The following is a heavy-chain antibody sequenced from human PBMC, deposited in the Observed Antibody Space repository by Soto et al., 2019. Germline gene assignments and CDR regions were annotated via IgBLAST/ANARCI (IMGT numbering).Heavy chain of an antibody. CDR2: IYHSGST. V-gene: IGHV4-4*02. CDR3: ASSAVAGRGPGMEG. J-gene: IGHJ6*02. D-gene: IGHD6-19*01. Sequence: ETRSLSCAVAGGSMSSSNWSSWVRQPPVKGLEWIGEIYHSGSTNYNPSLKSRVTISVDKSKKQFSLKLTSVTAADTAVYYCASSAVAGRGPGMEGWGRGTTVTVPS. CDR1: GGSMSSSNW.